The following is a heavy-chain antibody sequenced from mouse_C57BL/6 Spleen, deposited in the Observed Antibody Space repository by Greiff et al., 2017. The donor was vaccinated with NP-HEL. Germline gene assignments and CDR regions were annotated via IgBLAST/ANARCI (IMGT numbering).Heavy chain of an antibody. CDR3: ARCYYDYDGFAY. D-gene: IGHD2-4*01. CDR1: GYAFSSSW. CDR2: IYPGDGDT. J-gene: IGHJ3*01. Sequence: QVQLQQSGPELVKPGASVKISCKASGYAFSSSWMNWVKQRPGKGLEWIGRIYPGDGDTNYNGKFKSKATLTVDTSSSTAYMQLSSLTSEDSAVYYCARCYYDYDGFAYWGQGTLVTVSA. V-gene: IGHV1-82*01.